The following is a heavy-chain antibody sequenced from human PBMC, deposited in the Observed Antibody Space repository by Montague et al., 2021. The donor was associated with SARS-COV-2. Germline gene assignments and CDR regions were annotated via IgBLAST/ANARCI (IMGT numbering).Heavy chain of an antibody. J-gene: IGHJ3*02. CDR2: FYSGNS. D-gene: IGHD3-10*01. V-gene: IGHV4-59*01. Sequence: SETLSLTCTVAGGSISSNYWSWSWQPPPKGLEWIAFYSGNSDYNPSLKSRFTISVNTSKNQFSLKLSPVTAADTAVYYCATYGSGTEDDAFDIWGQGTMVTVS. CDR1: GGSISSNY. CDR3: ATYGSGTEDDAFDI.